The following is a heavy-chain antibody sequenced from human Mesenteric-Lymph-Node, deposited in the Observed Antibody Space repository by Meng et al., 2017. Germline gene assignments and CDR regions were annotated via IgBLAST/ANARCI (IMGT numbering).Heavy chain of an antibody. CDR1: GFTFSDYY. V-gene: IGHV3-74*01. CDR2: INFDGGSV. D-gene: IGHD3-22*01. J-gene: IGHJ4*02. Sequence: GESLKISCVASGFTFSDYYIHWVRQGPGKGLVWVSRINFDGGSVIYADSVKGRFTISRDNAKNTVYLQMNSLRAEDTAVYYCARAIDSDSQFSLDYWGQGTLVTVSS. CDR3: ARAIDSDSQFSLDY.